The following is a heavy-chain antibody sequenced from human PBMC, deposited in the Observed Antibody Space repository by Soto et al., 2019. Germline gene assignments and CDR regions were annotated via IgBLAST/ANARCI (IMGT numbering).Heavy chain of an antibody. D-gene: IGHD2-15*01. Sequence: GSLRLSCSASGFIFSESTIYWVRQVPGKGLEAISAVSTSGRSTYYADSVKDRFTISRDISKNTLFLQMGSLRPEDTAIYYCVKQAHGLDGVAFDYWGQGTQVTVSS. CDR3: VKQAHGLDGVAFDY. CDR2: VSTSGRST. CDR1: GFIFSEST. V-gene: IGHV3-64D*06. J-gene: IGHJ4*02.